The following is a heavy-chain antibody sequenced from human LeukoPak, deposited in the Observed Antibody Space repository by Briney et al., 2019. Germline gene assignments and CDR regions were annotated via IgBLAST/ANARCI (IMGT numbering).Heavy chain of an antibody. Sequence: GGSLRLSCAASGFTVSSNYMSWVRQAPGKGLEWVSVTYSGGSTYYADSVKGRFTISRDNSKNTLYLQMNSLRAEDTAVYYCARGSYSHYYYGMDVWGQGTTVTVSS. CDR3: ARGSYSHYYYGMDV. CDR2: TYSGGST. J-gene: IGHJ6*02. D-gene: IGHD1-26*01. V-gene: IGHV3-53*01. CDR1: GFTVSSNY.